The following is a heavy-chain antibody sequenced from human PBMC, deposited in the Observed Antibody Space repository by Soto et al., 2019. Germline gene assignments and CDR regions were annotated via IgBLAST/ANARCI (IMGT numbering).Heavy chain of an antibody. V-gene: IGHV3-11*01. J-gene: IGHJ6*03. D-gene: IGHD3-10*01. CDR3: ARVLRMVRGVMAPPDYYYYYMDV. Sequence: QVQLVESGGGLVKPGGSLRLSCAASGFTFSDYYMSWIRQAPGKGLEWVSYISSSGSTIYYADSVKGRFTISRDNAKNSLYLQMNSLRAEDTAVYYCARVLRMVRGVMAPPDYYYYYMDVWGKGTTVTVSS. CDR2: ISSSGSTI. CDR1: GFTFSDYY.